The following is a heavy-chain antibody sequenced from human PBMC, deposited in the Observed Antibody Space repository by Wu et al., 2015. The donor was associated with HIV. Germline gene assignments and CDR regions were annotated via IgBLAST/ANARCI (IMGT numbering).Heavy chain of an antibody. D-gene: IGHD5-18*01. CDR2: LIPMYGAA. J-gene: IGHJ4*02. Sequence: QVQLLQSGAEVKKSGSSVRVSCKASGATFSNYALSWVRQAPGQGLEWMGRLIPMYGAADYAQKFQGRVTITADVSTNTAYMVVNSLTSDDTAVYYCAGGGGRTAMDPFDFWGQGTLVTVSS. V-gene: IGHV1-69*13. CDR1: GATFSNYA. CDR3: AGGGGRTAMDPFDF.